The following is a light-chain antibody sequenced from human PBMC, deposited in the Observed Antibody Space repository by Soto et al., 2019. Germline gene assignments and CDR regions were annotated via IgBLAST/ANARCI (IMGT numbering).Light chain of an antibody. Sequence: EIVLTQSPGTLSLSPGERATLSCRASQSVSSSYLAWYQQKPGQAPRLLIYGASNRATGIPARFSGSGSGTDFTLTISSLEPEDFAVYYCQQRGNWPLTFGGGTTVDIK. CDR2: GAS. CDR3: QQRGNWPLT. CDR1: QSVSSSY. J-gene: IGKJ4*01. V-gene: IGKV3D-20*02.